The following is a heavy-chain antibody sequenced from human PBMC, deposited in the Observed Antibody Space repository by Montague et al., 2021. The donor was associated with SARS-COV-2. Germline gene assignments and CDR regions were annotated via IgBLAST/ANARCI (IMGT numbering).Heavy chain of an antibody. CDR3: VRDHDQVFDY. Sequence: NDYAPSVKSRIIDHPDTSKNQFSLQLNSVTPEDTAVYYCVRDHDQVFDYWGEGTLVTVSS. CDR2: N. V-gene: IGHV6-1*01. D-gene: IGHD1-1*01. J-gene: IGHJ4*02.